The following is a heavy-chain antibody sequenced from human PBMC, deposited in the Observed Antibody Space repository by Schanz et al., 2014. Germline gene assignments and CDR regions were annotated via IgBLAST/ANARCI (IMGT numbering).Heavy chain of an antibody. CDR2: INTGGDST. Sequence: EVHLVESGGGLVQPGGSLRLSCAASGITFSSHSFNWVRQAPGKGLEWVSSINTGGDSTYYADSVKGRFTISRDNSRDTVYLQMNSLRADDTAMYYCARWFLIRGVILDSWGQGTLVTVSS. CDR3: ARWFLIRGVILDS. J-gene: IGHJ4*02. D-gene: IGHD3-10*01. V-gene: IGHV3-48*01. CDR1: GITFSSHS.